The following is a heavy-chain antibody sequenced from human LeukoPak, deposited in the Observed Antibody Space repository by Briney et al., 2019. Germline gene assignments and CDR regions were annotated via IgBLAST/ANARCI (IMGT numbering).Heavy chain of an antibody. V-gene: IGHV3-66*01. J-gene: IGHJ5*02. Sequence: GGSLRLSCAVSGFTVSSNYMSWVRQAPGKGLEWVSIIYSGGSTYYADSVKGRFTISGDNAKNSLYLQMNSLRAEDTAVYYCARGRYCSGGSCFDPWGQGTLVTVSS. CDR3: ARGRYCSGGSCFDP. CDR2: IYSGGST. D-gene: IGHD2-15*01. CDR1: GFTVSSNY.